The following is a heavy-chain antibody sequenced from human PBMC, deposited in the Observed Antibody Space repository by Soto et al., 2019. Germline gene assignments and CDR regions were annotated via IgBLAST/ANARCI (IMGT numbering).Heavy chain of an antibody. J-gene: IGHJ6*02. Sequence: GASVKVSCKASGGTFSSHAISWVRQAPGQGLEWMGGIIPIFGTANYAQKFQGRVTITADKSTSTAYMELSSLRSEDTAVYYCAREGSSTSYGMDVWGQGTTVTVSS. CDR3: AREGSSTSYGMDV. CDR1: GGTFSSHA. D-gene: IGHD2-2*01. V-gene: IGHV1-69*06. CDR2: IIPIFGTA.